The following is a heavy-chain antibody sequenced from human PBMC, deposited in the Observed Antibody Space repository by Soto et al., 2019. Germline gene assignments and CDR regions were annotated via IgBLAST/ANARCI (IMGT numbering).Heavy chain of an antibody. CDR2: INPRGGST. CDR1: GYTFTTYY. J-gene: IGHJ4*02. CDR3: ARDFQQMSPFDY. V-gene: IGHV1-46*01. D-gene: IGHD6-13*01. Sequence: ASVKVSCKASGYTFTTYYMHWVRQAPGQGLEWMGIINPRGGSTSYAQKFQGRVTMTTDTSTSTVYMELSSLRSEDTAVYYCARDFQQMSPFDYWGQGTLVTVSS.